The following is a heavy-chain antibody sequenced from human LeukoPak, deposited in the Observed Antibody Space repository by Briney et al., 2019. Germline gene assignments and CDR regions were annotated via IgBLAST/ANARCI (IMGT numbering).Heavy chain of an antibody. D-gene: IGHD2-2*01. J-gene: IGHJ2*01. CDR1: GFTFSSYA. V-gene: IGHV3-30*04. Sequence: GGSLRLSCAASGFTFSSYAMHWVRQAPGKGLEWVAVISYDGSNKYYADSVKGRFTIPRDNSKNTLYLQMNSLRSEDTAVYYCARWTPTLLVVPAAMEYWYFDLWGRGTLVTVSS. CDR3: ARWTPTLLVVPAAMEYWYFDL. CDR2: ISYDGSNK.